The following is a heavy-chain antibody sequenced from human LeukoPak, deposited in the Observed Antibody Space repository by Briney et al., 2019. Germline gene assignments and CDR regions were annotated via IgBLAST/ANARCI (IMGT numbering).Heavy chain of an antibody. CDR2: INHSGST. J-gene: IGHJ4*02. CDR3: ASNHYYDSSGYYYVRDYFDY. V-gene: IGHV4-34*01. Sequence: PSETLSLTCAVYGGSFSGYYWSWIRQPPGKVLEWIGEINHSGSTNYNPSLKSRVTISVDTSKNQFSLKLSSVTAADTAVYYCASNHYYDSSGYYYVRDYFDYWGQGTLVTVSS. D-gene: IGHD3-22*01. CDR1: GGSFSGYY.